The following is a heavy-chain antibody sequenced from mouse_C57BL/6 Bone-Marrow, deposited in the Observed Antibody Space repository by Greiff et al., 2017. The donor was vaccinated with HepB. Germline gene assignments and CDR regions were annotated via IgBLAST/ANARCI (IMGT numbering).Heavy chain of an antibody. D-gene: IGHD1-1*01. CDR3: ARLVITTVVATDWYFDV. J-gene: IGHJ1*03. CDR1: GYTFTSYW. V-gene: IGHV1-59*01. CDR2: IDPSDSYT. Sequence: QVQLKQPGAELVRPGTSVKLSCKASGYTFTSYWMHWVKQRPGQGLEWIGVIDPSDSYTNYNEKFKGKATLTADKSSSTAYMQFSSLTSEDSAIYYCARLVITTVVATDWYFDVWGTGTTVTVSS.